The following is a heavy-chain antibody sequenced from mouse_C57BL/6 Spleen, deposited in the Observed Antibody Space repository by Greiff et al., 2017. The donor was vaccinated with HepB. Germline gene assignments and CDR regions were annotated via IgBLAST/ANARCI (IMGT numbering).Heavy chain of an antibody. CDR2: ISGGGGNT. CDR1: GFTFSSYT. D-gene: IGHD2-4*01. CDR3: ARFYDYDNYFDY. V-gene: IGHV5-9*01. Sequence: EVKLMESGGGLVKPGGSLKLSCAASGFTFSSYTMSWVRQTPEKRLEWVATISGGGGNTYYPDSVKGRFTISRDNAKNTLYLQMSSLRSEDTALYYCARFYDYDNYFDYWGQGTTLTVSS. J-gene: IGHJ2*01.